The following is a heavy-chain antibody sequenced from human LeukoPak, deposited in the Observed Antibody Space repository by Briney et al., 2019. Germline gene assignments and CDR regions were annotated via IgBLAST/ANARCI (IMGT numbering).Heavy chain of an antibody. D-gene: IGHD4-17*01. CDR3: ARMDYGAYDAFDI. Sequence: SEILSLTCAVYGGSFSGYYWSWIRQPPGKGLEWIGEINHSGSTNYNPSLKSRVTISVDTSKNQFSLKLSSVTAADRAVYYCARMDYGAYDAFDIWGQGTMVTVPS. J-gene: IGHJ3*02. CDR2: INHSGST. V-gene: IGHV4-34*01. CDR1: GGSFSGYY.